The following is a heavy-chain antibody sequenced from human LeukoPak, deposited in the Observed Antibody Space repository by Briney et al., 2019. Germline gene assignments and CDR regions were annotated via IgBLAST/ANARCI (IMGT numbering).Heavy chain of an antibody. CDR2: INHSGST. V-gene: IGHV4-34*01. CDR1: GGSFSGYY. J-gene: IGHJ4*02. CDR3: ARARYYYDSSGLFDY. D-gene: IGHD3-22*01. Sequence: SETLSLTCAVYGGSFSGYYWSWIRQPPGKVLEWIGEINHSGSTNYYPSLKSRVTISVDTSKNQFSLKLSSVTAADTAVYYCARARYYYDSSGLFDYWGQGTLVTVSS.